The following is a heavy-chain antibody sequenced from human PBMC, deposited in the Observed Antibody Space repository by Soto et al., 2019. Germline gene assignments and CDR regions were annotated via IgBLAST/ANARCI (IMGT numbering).Heavy chain of an antibody. CDR1: GTRFTDA. CDR3: AKTSPSTCGYFNEDFYYGMDV. D-gene: IGHD5-12*01. V-gene: IGHV1-3*04. J-gene: IGHJ6*02. CDR2: INTDNGKT. Sequence: QVQLMQSGAEVRSPGASVRLSCETSGTRFTDAIHRVRQAPGQGLEWMGWINTDNGKTRYSENFQGRLALTRDTSATKTYMELSRLRFEDTAVYYCAKTSPSTCGYFNEDFYYGMDVWGQGTTVTVSS.